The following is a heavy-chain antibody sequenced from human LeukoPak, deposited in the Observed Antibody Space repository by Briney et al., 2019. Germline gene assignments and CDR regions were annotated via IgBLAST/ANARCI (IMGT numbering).Heavy chain of an antibody. Sequence: ASVKVSCKASGYTFTSYAMNWVRQAPGQGLEWMGWMNPNSGNTGYAQKFQGRVTITRNTSISTAYMELSSLRSEDTAVYYCARFYDYGDYVRAFDIWGQGTMVTVSS. CDR2: MNPNSGNT. V-gene: IGHV1-8*03. CDR1: GYTFTSYA. CDR3: ARFYDYGDYVRAFDI. J-gene: IGHJ3*02. D-gene: IGHD4-17*01.